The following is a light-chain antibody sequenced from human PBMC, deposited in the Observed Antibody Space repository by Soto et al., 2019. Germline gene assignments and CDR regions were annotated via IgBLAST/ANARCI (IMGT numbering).Light chain of an antibody. CDR1: SSDVGGYNY. J-gene: IGLJ1*01. Sequence: QSALTQPASVSGSPGQSITISCTGTSSDVGGYNYVSWYQQHPGKAPKLMIYEVSNRPSGVDNRFSRSKSGNTASLTISGLQAEAEADYYCSSYTSSTFYVFGNGTKVTVL. CDR3: SSYTSSTFYV. CDR2: EVS. V-gene: IGLV2-14*01.